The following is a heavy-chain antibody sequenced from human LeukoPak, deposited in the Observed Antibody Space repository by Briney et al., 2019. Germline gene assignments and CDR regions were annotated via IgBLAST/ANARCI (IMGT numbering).Heavy chain of an antibody. V-gene: IGHV3-7*05. CDR2: IKPDGSET. CDR1: GFTFSSYA. Sequence: GGSLRLSCAASGFTFSSYAMYWVRQAPGKGLEWVANIKPDGSETFYVESVKGRFTISRDNAKNSLYLQMNSLRAEDTAVYYCTRIIVEVPGVSDYCDSWGQGTLVTVSS. D-gene: IGHD2-2*01. J-gene: IGHJ4*02. CDR3: TRIIVEVPGVSDYCDS.